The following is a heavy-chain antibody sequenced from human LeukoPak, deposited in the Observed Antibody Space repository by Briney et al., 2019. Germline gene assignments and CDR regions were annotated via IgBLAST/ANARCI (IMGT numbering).Heavy chain of an antibody. CDR1: GFTFSTYE. J-gene: IGHJ4*02. Sequence: PGGSLRLSCAASGFTFSTYEMNWVRQAPGKGLEWVSYSSSSGRTKYYADSVKGRFTISRDNAKNSLYLQMSSLRAEDTAVYYCARGFGSLDYWGQGTLVTVSS. D-gene: IGHD3-3*01. CDR2: SSSSGRTK. CDR3: ARGFGSLDY. V-gene: IGHV3-48*03.